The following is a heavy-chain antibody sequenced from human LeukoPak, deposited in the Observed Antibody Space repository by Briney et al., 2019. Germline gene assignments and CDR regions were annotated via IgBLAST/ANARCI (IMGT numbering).Heavy chain of an antibody. D-gene: IGHD3-10*01. V-gene: IGHV4-59*01. Sequence: SETLSLTCTVSGGSISSYYWSWIRQPPGKGLEWIGYIYYSGSTNYNPSFKSRVTISVDTSKNQFSLKLSSVTAADTAVYYCARTFSGSYYARFDPWGQGTLVTVSS. CDR1: GGSISSYY. J-gene: IGHJ5*02. CDR2: IYYSGST. CDR3: ARTFSGSYYARFDP.